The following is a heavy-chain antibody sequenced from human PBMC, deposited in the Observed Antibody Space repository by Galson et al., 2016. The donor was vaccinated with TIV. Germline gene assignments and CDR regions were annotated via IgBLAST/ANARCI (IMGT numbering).Heavy chain of an antibody. D-gene: IGHD3-16*01. J-gene: IGHJ6*02. CDR3: ARDFGGSFSPFYGMDV. CDR1: GYTITSYA. CDR2: INAGTGDT. Sequence: SVKVSCKASGYTITSYAMHWGRQAPGQRFEWMGWINAGTGDTKFSQKFQGRVTLTRDTSASTVYMGLSSLTSEDTAVYYCARDFGGSFSPFYGMDVWGQGTTVTVSS. V-gene: IGHV1-3*01.